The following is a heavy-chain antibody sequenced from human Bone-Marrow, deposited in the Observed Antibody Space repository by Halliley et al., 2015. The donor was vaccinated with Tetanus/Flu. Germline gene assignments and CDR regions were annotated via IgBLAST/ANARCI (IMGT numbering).Heavy chain of an antibody. Sequence: SLRLSCAASGFTFSDYYMSWIRQAPGKGLEWVSYISSSGTTIYFADSVKGRFTISRDNAKNSLYLQMNSLRAEDTAVYYCARDRPGGGYGMDVWGQGTTVPVSS. CDR2: ISSSGTTI. J-gene: IGHJ6*02. CDR3: ARDRPGGGYGMDV. V-gene: IGHV3-11*01. CDR1: GFTFSDYY. D-gene: IGHD3-16*01.